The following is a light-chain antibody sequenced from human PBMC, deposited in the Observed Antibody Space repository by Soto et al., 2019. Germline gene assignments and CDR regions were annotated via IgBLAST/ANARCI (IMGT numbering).Light chain of an antibody. Sequence: DIQMTQSPSTLSGSVGDRITITCRPSQSIASFLNWYQQKPGKAPRLLIYSATNLYSGVPSRFSGSGSGTDFTLTISSLQPEDFATYYCQQNYNTPITFGQGTRLEI. CDR3: QQNYNTPIT. CDR2: SAT. CDR1: QSIASF. V-gene: IGKV1-39*01. J-gene: IGKJ5*01.